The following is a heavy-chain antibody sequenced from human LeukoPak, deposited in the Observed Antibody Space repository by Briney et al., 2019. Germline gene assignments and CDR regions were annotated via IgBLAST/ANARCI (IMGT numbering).Heavy chain of an antibody. J-gene: IGHJ3*02. Sequence: PSETLSLTCAVSADSFSSHYWTWVRQPPGKGLEWLGYISYIGSTNYNPSLKSRVTISIDTSKNQFSLKLRSVTAADTAVYYCARDLVTVTKGFDIWGQGTMVSVSS. D-gene: IGHD4-17*01. V-gene: IGHV4-59*11. CDR1: ADSFSSHY. CDR2: ISYIGST. CDR3: ARDLVTVTKGFDI.